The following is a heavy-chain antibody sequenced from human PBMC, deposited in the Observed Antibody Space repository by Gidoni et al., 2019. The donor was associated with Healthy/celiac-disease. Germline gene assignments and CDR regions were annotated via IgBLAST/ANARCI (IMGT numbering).Heavy chain of an antibody. CDR1: GFTFSSYS. CDR3: ARDCSGGSCYPGAFDI. D-gene: IGHD2-15*01. CDR2: ISSSSSTI. J-gene: IGHJ3*02. V-gene: IGHV3-48*02. Sequence: EVQLVESGGGLVQPGGSLRLSCAASGFTFSSYSMNWVRQAPGKGLEWVSYISSSSSTIYYADSVKGRFTISRDNAKNSLYLQMNSLRDEDTAVYYCARDCSGGSCYPGAFDIWGQGTMVTVSS.